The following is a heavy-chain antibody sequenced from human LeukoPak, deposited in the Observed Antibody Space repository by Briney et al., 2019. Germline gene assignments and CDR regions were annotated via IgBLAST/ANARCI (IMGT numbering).Heavy chain of an antibody. Sequence: GESLKISCKGSGYSFTSYWIGWVRQMLGKGLEWMGIIYPGDSDTRYSPSFQGQVTISADKSISTAYLQWSSLKASDTAMYYCASPPVTVRKNAEYFQHWGQGTLVTVSS. CDR3: ASPPVTVRKNAEYFQH. CDR1: GYSFTSYW. D-gene: IGHD4-17*01. J-gene: IGHJ1*01. V-gene: IGHV5-51*01. CDR2: IYPGDSDT.